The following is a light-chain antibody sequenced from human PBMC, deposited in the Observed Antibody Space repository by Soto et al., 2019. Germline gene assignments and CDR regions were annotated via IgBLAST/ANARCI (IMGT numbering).Light chain of an antibody. CDR1: NSNIGRND. CDR3: AAWDDTLRARV. Sequence: QAVVAQPPSASGTPGQRVTISCSGSNSNIGRNDVTWYQQVPGTAPQCLIYSNDQRPSGVPDRISGSRSGTSASLAISGLQSGDEAEYYCAAWDDTLRARVFGGGTKLIVL. V-gene: IGLV1-44*01. CDR2: SND. J-gene: IGLJ2*01.